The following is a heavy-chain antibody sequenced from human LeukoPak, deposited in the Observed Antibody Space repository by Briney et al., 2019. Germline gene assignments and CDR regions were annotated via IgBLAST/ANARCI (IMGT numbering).Heavy chain of an antibody. CDR3: ARVGITMVRGVIISRKDYYYMDV. D-gene: IGHD3-10*01. Sequence: GASVKVSCKASGYTFTSYGISWVRQAPGQGLEWMGWISAYNGNTNYAQKLQGRVTMTTDTSTSTAYMELRSLRSDDTAVYYCARVGITMVRGVIISRKDYYYMDVWGKGTTVTIPS. V-gene: IGHV1-18*01. CDR2: ISAYNGNT. J-gene: IGHJ6*03. CDR1: GYTFTSYG.